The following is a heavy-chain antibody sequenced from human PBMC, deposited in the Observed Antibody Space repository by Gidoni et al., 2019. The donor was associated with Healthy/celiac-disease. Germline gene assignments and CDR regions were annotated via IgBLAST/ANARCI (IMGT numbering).Heavy chain of an antibody. CDR3: ARIKRQMKAGYYGSGLFDP. CDR2: INQNSGGT. J-gene: IGHJ5*02. V-gene: IGHV1-2*02. D-gene: IGHD3-10*01. Sequence: QVQLVQSGAEVKKPGASVKVSCNASGYTLTGSFMYWVRQAPGQGLEWMGWINQNSGGTNYAQKFQGRDTRTRDTSISTAYMELSRLRTDDTAVYYCARIKRQMKAGYYGSGLFDPWGQGTLVTVSS. CDR1: GYTLTGSF.